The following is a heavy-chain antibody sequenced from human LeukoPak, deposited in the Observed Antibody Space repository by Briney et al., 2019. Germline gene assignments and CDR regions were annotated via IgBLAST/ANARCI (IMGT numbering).Heavy chain of an antibody. V-gene: IGHV3-11*01. J-gene: IGHJ4*02. D-gene: IGHD5-18*01. CDR3: ARDPNLRGYSYETPYDY. CDR1: GFTFSDYY. Sequence: PGGSLRLSCAASGFTFSDYYMSWIRQAPGKGLEWVSYISSSGSTIYYADSVKGQFTISRDNAKNSLYLQMNSLRAEDTAVYYCARDPNLRGYSYETPYDYWGQGTLVTVSS. CDR2: ISSSGSTI.